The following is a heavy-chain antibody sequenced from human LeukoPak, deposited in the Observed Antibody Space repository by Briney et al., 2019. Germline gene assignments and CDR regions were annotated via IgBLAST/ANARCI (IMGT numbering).Heavy chain of an antibody. D-gene: IGHD1-20*01. CDR3: ARVRPFPSGIVDLYNFAMDV. J-gene: IGHJ6*02. CDR1: GGTFTSYA. V-gene: IGHV1-69*05. CDR2: IIPIFGTA. Sequence: ASVKFSCKASGGTFTSYAISWVRQAPGQGLEWMGWIIPIFGTANYAQKFQGRVTMTTNTSTSTAYLDLTSLRSEDTAVYYCARVRPFPSGIVDLYNFAMDVWGQGPTVTVSS.